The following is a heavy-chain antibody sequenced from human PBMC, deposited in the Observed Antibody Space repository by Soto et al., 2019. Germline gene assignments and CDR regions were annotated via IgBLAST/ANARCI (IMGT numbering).Heavy chain of an antibody. J-gene: IGHJ6*02. Sequence: QSITLTCAISGDSVSSNSAAWNWIRQSPSRGLEWLGRTYHRSKWYNDYAVSVKSRITINPDTSKNQFSLQLKSVTPEDTAVYYCARDLVEQQFGGLDVSGQGTPVTVSS. D-gene: IGHD6-13*01. CDR3: ARDLVEQQFGGLDV. CDR1: GDSVSSNSAA. CDR2: TYHRSKWYN. V-gene: IGHV6-1*01.